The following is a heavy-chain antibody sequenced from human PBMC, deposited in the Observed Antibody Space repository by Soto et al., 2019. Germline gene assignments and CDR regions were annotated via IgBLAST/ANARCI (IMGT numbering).Heavy chain of an antibody. D-gene: IGHD2-2*01. CDR2: IFSNDEK. CDR1: GFSLSNARMG. J-gene: IGHJ6*03. CDR3: ARDIVVVPAGYYYMDV. V-gene: IGHV2-26*01. Sequence: QVTLKESGPVLVKPTETLTLTCTVSGFSLSNARMGVSWIRQPPGKALEWLAHIFSNDEKSYSTSLKSRLTISKDTSKSHVVLTMTNMDPVDTATYYCARDIVVVPAGYYYMDVWGKGTTVTVSS.